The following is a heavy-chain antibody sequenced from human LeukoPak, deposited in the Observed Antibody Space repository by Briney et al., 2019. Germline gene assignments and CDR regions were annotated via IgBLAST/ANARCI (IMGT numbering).Heavy chain of an antibody. CDR3: ARHVHCSSTSCFGMDV. CDR1: GYSFTSYW. CDR2: IYPGDSDT. V-gene: IGHV5-51*01. Sequence: GESLKISCKGSGYSFTSYWIGWVRQMPGKGLEWMGIIYPGDSDTRYSPSFQGQVTISADKSISTAYLQWSSLKASDTAMYYCARHVHCSSTSCFGMDVWGQGTTVTVSS. D-gene: IGHD2-2*01. J-gene: IGHJ6*02.